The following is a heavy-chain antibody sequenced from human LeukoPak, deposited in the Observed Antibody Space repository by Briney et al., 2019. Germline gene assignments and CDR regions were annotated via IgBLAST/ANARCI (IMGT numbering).Heavy chain of an antibody. D-gene: IGHD6-19*01. CDR2: ISAGASYI. V-gene: IGHV3-21*01. Sequence: GGSLRLSCAASGFSFSGYSVSWVRQAPGKGLEWVSSISAGASYIYYADSVKGRFTISRDNAKSSLYLQMNSLRAEDTAVYYCARGALYSSADYWGQGTLATVSS. CDR1: GFSFSGYS. J-gene: IGHJ4*02. CDR3: ARGALYSSADY.